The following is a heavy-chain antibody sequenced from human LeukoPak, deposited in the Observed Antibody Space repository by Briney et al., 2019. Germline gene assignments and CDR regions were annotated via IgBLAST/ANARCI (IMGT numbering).Heavy chain of an antibody. Sequence: GASVKVSCKASGYTFTSYGISWVRQAPGQGLEWMGGIIPIFGTANYAQKFQGRVTITADESTSTAYMELSSLRSEDTAVYYCAVVAATRAPYDAFDIWGQGTMVTVSS. CDR3: AVVAATRAPYDAFDI. J-gene: IGHJ3*02. CDR1: GYTFTSYG. CDR2: IIPIFGTA. V-gene: IGHV1-69*13. D-gene: IGHD2-15*01.